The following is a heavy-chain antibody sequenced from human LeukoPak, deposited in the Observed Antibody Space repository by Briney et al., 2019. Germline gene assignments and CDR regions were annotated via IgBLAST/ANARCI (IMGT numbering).Heavy chain of an antibody. D-gene: IGHD6-25*01. V-gene: IGHV1-46*01. Sequence: GASVKVSCKAPGYTFTSYYMHWVRQAPGQGLEWMGIINPSGGSTSYAQKFQGRVTMTRDTSTSTVYMELSSLRSEDTAVYYCARADLSSGWTENFDYWGQGTLVTVSS. J-gene: IGHJ4*02. CDR3: ARADLSSGWTENFDY. CDR2: INPSGGST. CDR1: GYTFTSYY.